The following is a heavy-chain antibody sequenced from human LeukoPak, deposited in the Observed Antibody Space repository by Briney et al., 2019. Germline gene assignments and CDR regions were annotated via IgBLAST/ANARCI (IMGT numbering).Heavy chain of an antibody. CDR3: AVGITILGVAASFDS. J-gene: IGHJ4*02. CDR1: GASYNAYY. Sequence: NPSETLSLTCAVYGASYNAYYWSWIRQPPGKGLEWIGDIDHRGTATYNPSLKSRLTISADASKNQFSPKLNSVTDADTAVYYCAVGITILGVAASFDSWGQGNLVIVSS. V-gene: IGHV4-34*01. D-gene: IGHD3-3*01. CDR2: IDHRGTA.